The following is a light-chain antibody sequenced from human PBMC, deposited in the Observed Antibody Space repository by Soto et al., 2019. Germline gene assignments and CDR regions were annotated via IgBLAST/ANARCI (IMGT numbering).Light chain of an antibody. CDR2: EVN. CDR1: SSDVGGYDY. V-gene: IGLV2-14*01. J-gene: IGLJ1*01. CDR3: SSYSISTAYL. Sequence: QSALTQPASVSGSPGQSITISCTGTSSDVGGYDYVPWYQLHPGKAPKLILFEVNNRPSGISYRFSGSKSGNTASLTISGLQAEDEADYFCSSYSISTAYLFGTGTKLTVL.